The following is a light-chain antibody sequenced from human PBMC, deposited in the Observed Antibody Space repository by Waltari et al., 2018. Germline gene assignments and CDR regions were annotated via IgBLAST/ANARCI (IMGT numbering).Light chain of an antibody. Sequence: QIGVTQSPSASASLGASVKLTCILSRGHSTNAVASHQQQPEKGPRFWMKVNSDGSHSKGDGIPDRFSGSSSGAERYLTISSLQSEDEADYYCQAWGTGIQGVFGGGTKLTVL. CDR1: RGHSTNA. V-gene: IGLV4-69*01. J-gene: IGLJ3*02. CDR2: VNSDGSH. CDR3: QAWGTGIQGV.